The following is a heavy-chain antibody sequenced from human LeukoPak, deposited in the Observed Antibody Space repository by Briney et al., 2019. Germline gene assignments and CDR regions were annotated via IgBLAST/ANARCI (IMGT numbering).Heavy chain of an antibody. V-gene: IGHV1-69*01. CDR1: GGTFSSYA. CDR2: INPIFGTA. Sequence: SVKVSCKASGGTFSSYAISWVRQAPGQGPEWMGGINPIFGTANYAQKFQGRVTITADESTSTAYMELSSLRSEDTAVYYCARDSAKMATSFFDAFDIWGQGTMVTVSS. J-gene: IGHJ3*02. CDR3: ARDSAKMATSFFDAFDI. D-gene: IGHD5-24*01.